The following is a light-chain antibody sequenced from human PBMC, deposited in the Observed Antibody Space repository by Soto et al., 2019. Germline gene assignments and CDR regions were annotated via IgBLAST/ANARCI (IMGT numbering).Light chain of an antibody. V-gene: IGKV1-5*03. CDR1: QTISSW. CDR2: KAS. CDR3: QLYNSYSEA. J-gene: IGKJ1*01. Sequence: DIEMTQSPSTLSGSVGDRVTITCRASQTISSWLAWYQQKPGNAPKLLIYKASTLKSEVPSRFSGSVSGTEFTPTISSLQPDDFATSYCQLYNSYSEAFGQGTKVEIK.